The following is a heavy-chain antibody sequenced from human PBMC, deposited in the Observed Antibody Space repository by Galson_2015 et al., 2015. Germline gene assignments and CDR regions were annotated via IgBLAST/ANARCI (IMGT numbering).Heavy chain of an antibody. CDR3: ATDPTALLRYPF. D-gene: IGHD3-9*01. CDR2: IWYDGNNK. Sequence: SLRLSCAASGFTFSSYGMHWVRQAPGKGLEWVAVIWYDGNNKYYADSVKGRFTISRDNSKNTLYLQMNSLRAEDTAVYYCATDPTALLRYPFWGQGTLVTVSS. V-gene: IGHV3-33*01. CDR1: GFTFSSYG. J-gene: IGHJ4*02.